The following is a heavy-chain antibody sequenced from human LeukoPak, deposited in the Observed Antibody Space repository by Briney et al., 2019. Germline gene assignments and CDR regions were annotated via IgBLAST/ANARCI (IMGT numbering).Heavy chain of an antibody. CDR2: ISYDGSNE. CDR3: AKNGHGSGSYYPRTKYYFDY. D-gene: IGHD3-10*01. J-gene: IGHJ4*02. Sequence: GGSLRLSCAASGFTFSSYVMHWVRQAPGKGLEWVAIISYDGSNEYYADSVKGRFTISRDNSKNTLYLQMNSLRAEDTAVYYCAKNGHGSGSYYPRTKYYFDYWGQGTLVTVSS. CDR1: GFTFSSYV. V-gene: IGHV3-30*04.